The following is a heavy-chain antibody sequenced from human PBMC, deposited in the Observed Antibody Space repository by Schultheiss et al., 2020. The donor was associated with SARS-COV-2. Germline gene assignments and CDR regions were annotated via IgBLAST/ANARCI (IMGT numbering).Heavy chain of an antibody. J-gene: IGHJ4*02. V-gene: IGHV4-61*05. CDR3: ARRNSNYASYYFDY. CDR2: IYHSGST. CDR1: GGSISSSSYY. Sequence: SETLSLTCTVSGGSISSSSYYWSWIRQPAGKGLEWIGYIYHSGSTYYNPSLKSRVTISVDRSKNQFSLKLSSVTAADTAMYYCARRNSNYASYYFDYWGQGTLVTVSS. D-gene: IGHD4-11*01.